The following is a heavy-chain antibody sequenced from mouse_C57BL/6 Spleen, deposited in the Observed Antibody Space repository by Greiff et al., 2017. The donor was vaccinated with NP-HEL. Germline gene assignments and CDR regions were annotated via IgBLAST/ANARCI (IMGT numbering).Heavy chain of an antibody. Sequence: VQLQQPGAELVKPGASVKMSCKASGYTFTSYWITWVKQRPGQGLEWIGDIYPGSGSTNYNEKFKSKATLTVDTSSSTAYMQLSSLTSEDSAVYYCARGSTTVVAIDYWGQGTTLTVSS. CDR3: ARGSTTVVAIDY. J-gene: IGHJ2*01. CDR2: IYPGSGST. D-gene: IGHD1-1*01. CDR1: GYTFTSYW. V-gene: IGHV1-55*01.